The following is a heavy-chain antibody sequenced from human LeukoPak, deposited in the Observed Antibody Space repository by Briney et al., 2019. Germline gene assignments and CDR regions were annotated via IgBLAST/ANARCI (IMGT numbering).Heavy chain of an antibody. D-gene: IGHD2-21*02. J-gene: IGHJ3*02. CDR3: ARKHVVVTVDAFDI. Sequence: GGSLRLSCAASGFTFSDYYMSWIRQAPGKGLEWVSYISSSGSTIYYADSVKGRFTISRDNAKNSLYLQMNSLRAEDTAVYYCARKHVVVTVDAFDIWGQGTMVTVST. CDR1: GFTFSDYY. V-gene: IGHV3-11*01. CDR2: ISSSGSTI.